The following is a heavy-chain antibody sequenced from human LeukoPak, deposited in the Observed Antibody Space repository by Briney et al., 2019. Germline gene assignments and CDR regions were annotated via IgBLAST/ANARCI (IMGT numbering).Heavy chain of an antibody. CDR2: ISAYNGNT. Sequence: GASVKVSCKASGYTFTSYGISWVRQAPGQGLEWMGWISAYNGNTNYAQKLQGRVTITRNTSISTAYMELSSLRSEDTAVYYCARDHYHKIHSVMVTAPDYWGQGTLVIVSS. D-gene: IGHD2-21*02. CDR1: GYTFTSYG. V-gene: IGHV1-18*01. CDR3: ARDHYHKIHSVMVTAPDY. J-gene: IGHJ4*02.